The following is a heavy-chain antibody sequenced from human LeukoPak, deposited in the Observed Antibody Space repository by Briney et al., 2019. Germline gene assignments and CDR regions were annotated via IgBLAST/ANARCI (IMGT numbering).Heavy chain of an antibody. CDR1: GDSISSYY. V-gene: IGHV4-4*07. CDR3: ARFIRSSYQLLGTTRLYNWFDP. Sequence: PSETLSLTCTVSGDSISSYYWTWIRQPAGKGLEWIGRIYASGTTNYNPSLKSRVAMSVDTSKNQFSLKVTSVTAADTAVYYCARFIRSSYQLLGTTRLYNWFDPWGQGTLVTVSS. CDR2: IYASGTT. D-gene: IGHD2-2*01. J-gene: IGHJ5*02.